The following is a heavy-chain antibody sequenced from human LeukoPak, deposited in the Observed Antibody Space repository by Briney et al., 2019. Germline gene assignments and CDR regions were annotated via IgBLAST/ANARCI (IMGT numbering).Heavy chain of an antibody. V-gene: IGHV4-34*01. CDR1: GGSFSGYY. D-gene: IGHD3-22*01. J-gene: IGHJ4*02. CDR3: ARGSDSSGYYYDFDY. CDR2: INHSGST. Sequence: SETLSLTCAVYGGSFSGYYWSWIRQPPGKGLEWIGEINHSGSTNYNPSLKSRVTVSVDTSKNQFSLKLSSVTAADTAVYYCARGSDSSGYYYDFDYWGQGTLVTVSS.